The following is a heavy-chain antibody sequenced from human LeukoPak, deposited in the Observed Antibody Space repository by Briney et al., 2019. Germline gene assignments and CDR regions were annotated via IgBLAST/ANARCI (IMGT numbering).Heavy chain of an antibody. Sequence: GTSVKVSCKASGYTFTSYGISWVRQAPGQGLEWMGWISAYNGNTNYAQKLQGRVTMTTDTSTSTAYMELRSLRSDDTAAYYCARDRDGVVVTAMRYWGQGTLVTVSS. D-gene: IGHD2-21*02. CDR1: GYTFTSYG. J-gene: IGHJ4*02. CDR3: ARDRDGVVVTAMRY. V-gene: IGHV1-18*01. CDR2: ISAYNGNT.